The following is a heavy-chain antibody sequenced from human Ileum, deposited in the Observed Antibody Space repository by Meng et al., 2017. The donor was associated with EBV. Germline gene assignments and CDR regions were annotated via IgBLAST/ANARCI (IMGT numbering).Heavy chain of an antibody. D-gene: IGHD1-26*01. Sequence: VGSWVGLRKPGGVLGLSVAPFGFTFRDYNLSWIRQGPGKGWEWVSYITSSVGIIYYGGSVKGRFTISRDNAKKSLYLQMNSLRAEDTAVYYCASARGSWFDPWGQGTLVTVSS. CDR1: GFTFRDYN. J-gene: IGHJ5*02. CDR2: ITSSVGII. V-gene: IGHV3-11*01. CDR3: ASARGSWFDP.